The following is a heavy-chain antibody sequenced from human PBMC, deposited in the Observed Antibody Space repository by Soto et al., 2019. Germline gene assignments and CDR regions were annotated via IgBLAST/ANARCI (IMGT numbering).Heavy chain of an antibody. CDR2: IYPGASDT. J-gene: IGHJ4*02. D-gene: IGHD2-2*02. CDR3: ARQDCTSTSCYTGSRYHFDY. CDR1: GYSFTTYW. V-gene: IGHV5-51*01. Sequence: PGESLKISCKGSGYSFTTYWIAWVRQMPGKGLEWMGIIYPGASDTRYSPSFQGQVTISADKSISTAYLQWSSLKASDTAMYYCARQDCTSTSCYTGSRYHFDYWGPGTPVTVYS.